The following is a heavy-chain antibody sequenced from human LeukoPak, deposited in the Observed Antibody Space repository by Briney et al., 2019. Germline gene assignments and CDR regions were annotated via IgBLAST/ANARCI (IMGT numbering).Heavy chain of an antibody. CDR3: ARDGSARSLGN. CDR1: GFTVSDNY. CDR2: IDNGGNT. D-gene: IGHD6-6*01. Sequence: PGGSLRLSCAASGFTVSDNYMSWVHQAPGKGLEWVSVIDNGGNTYYADSVKGRFTISRDNSKNTLYLQMNSLRAEDTAVYYCARDGSARSLGNWGQGTLVSVSS. J-gene: IGHJ4*02. V-gene: IGHV3-53*01.